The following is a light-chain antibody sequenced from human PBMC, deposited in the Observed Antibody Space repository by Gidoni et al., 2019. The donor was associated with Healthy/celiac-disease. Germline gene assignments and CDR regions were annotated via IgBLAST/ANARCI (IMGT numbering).Light chain of an antibody. J-gene: IGKJ1*01. CDR1: QSLLDSDDGNTY. CDR2: TLS. V-gene: IGKV2-40*01. Sequence: DIVMTQTPLSLPVTPGEPASISCRSSQSLLDSDDGNTYLDWYLQKPGQSPQLLIYTLSYRAPGVPDRFSGSGSGTDFTLKISRVEAEDVGVYYCMQRIEFPWGTFGQGTKVEIK. CDR3: MQRIEFPWGT.